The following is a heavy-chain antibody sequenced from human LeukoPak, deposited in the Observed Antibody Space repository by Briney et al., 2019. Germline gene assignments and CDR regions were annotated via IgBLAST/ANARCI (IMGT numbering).Heavy chain of an antibody. CDR2: IKNDGAVK. V-gene: IGHV3-7*01. CDR1: GFTFSYHW. J-gene: IGHJ4*02. Sequence: GGSLRLSCAASGFTFSYHWMTWVRQAPGKGLEWVVNIKNDGAVKNYVDSVKGRFTISRDNAKNSLCLQMNSLRAEDTAVYYCAKDSYSKGDFWGQGVLVTVSS. CDR3: AKDSYSKGDF. D-gene: IGHD6-13*01.